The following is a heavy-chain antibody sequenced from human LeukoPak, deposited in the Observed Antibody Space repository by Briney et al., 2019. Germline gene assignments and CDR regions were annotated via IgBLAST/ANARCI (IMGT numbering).Heavy chain of an antibody. V-gene: IGHV4-59*01. CDR3: ARASEGIGYFDT. J-gene: IGHJ4*02. D-gene: IGHD3-16*01. Sequence: SETLSLTCAVSGASFSNDYWSWVRQAPGKGLEWIGYIYHNGRTNFNPSLTSRITMSIDTSQNQFSLKLTSVTAADTAVYYCARASEGIGYFDTWGRGSLVTVSS. CDR2: IYHNGRT. CDR1: GASFSNDY.